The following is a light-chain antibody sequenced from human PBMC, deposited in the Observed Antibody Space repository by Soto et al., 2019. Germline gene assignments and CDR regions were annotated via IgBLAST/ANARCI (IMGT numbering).Light chain of an antibody. J-gene: IGKJ1*01. V-gene: IGKV1-5*01. CDR2: DAS. CDR1: QSIGTW. Sequence: DIQMTQSPSTLSSSLGDRGTITCRASQSIGTWLAWYQQKPGKAPKLLIYDASSLQSGVPSRFSGSGSGREFTLTISSLQPEDVATYYCQKYNSAPTFGQGTKVDI. CDR3: QKYNSAPT.